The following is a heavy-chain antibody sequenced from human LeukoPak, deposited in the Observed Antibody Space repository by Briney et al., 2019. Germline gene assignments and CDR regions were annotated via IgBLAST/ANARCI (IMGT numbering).Heavy chain of an antibody. CDR1: GGSISSYY. V-gene: IGHV4-4*07. CDR3: ARGHGYCSSTSCSYYFDY. Sequence: SETLSLTCTVSGGSISSYYWSWIRQPAGKGLEWIGRIYTSGSTNYNPSLKSRVTMSVDTSKNQFSLKLSSVTAADTAVYYCARGHGYCSSTSCSYYFDYWGQGPLVTVSS. CDR2: IYTSGST. J-gene: IGHJ4*02. D-gene: IGHD2-2*01.